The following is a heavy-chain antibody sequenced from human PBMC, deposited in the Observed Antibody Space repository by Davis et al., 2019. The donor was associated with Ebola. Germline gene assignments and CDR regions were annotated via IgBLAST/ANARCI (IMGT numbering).Heavy chain of an antibody. J-gene: IGHJ5*02. V-gene: IGHV1-69*13. CDR1: VGTFSSYA. CDR3: ARERDDRGPHNWFDP. CDR2: IIPIFGTA. Sequence: SVKVSCKASVGTFSSYAISWVRQAPGQGLEWMGGIIPIFGTANYAQKFQGRVTITADESTSTVYMELSSLRSEDTAVYYCARERDDRGPHNWFDPWGLGTLVTVSS. D-gene: IGHD3-10*02.